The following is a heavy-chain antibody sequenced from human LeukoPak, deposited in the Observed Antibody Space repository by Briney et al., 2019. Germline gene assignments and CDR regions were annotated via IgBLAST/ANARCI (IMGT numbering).Heavy chain of an antibody. CDR1: GYIFTSYF. CDR3: ARALPHRRLMDTTMEQHWFDP. CDR2: INPSGGST. V-gene: IGHV1-46*01. J-gene: IGHJ5*02. Sequence: GASVKVSCKASGYIFTSYFMHWVRQAPGQGLEWMGLINPSGGSTRYAQKFQGRLTMTRDMSTSTVYMELSSLRSEDTAVYYCARALPHRRLMDTTMEQHWFDPWGQGTLVTVSS. D-gene: IGHD5-18*01.